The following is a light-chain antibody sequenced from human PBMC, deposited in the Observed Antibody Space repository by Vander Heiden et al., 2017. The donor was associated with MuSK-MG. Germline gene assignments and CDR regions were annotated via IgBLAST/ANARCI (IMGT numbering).Light chain of an antibody. CDR3: QQYYSAPRT. CDR1: QSVLISSISRNY. CDR2: WAS. J-gene: IGKJ1*01. V-gene: IGKV4-1*01. Sequence: DIVMTQSADLLAVSLGERATINCKSSQSVLISSISRNYLAWYQQKPGQPPKLIIGWASTREPGVPDRFSGSGSGTDFTLNISSLQAEDVAVYYCQQYYSAPRTFGQGTKVEIK.